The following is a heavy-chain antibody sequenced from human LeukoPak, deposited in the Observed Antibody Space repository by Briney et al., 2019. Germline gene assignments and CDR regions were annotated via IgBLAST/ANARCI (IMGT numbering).Heavy chain of an antibody. J-gene: IGHJ4*02. CDR2: IKTNTDGGTT. CDR1: GFTFSNAW. D-gene: IGHD2-15*01. V-gene: IGHV3-15*01. Sequence: PGGSLRLSCAASGFTFSNAWMSWVRQAPGKGPEWVGRIKTNTDGGTTDYAAPVKGRFTISRDDSKNTLYLQMNSLKTEDTAVYYCARAGYCGAGTCYSDYYDYWGQGTLVTVSS. CDR3: ARAGYCGAGTCYSDYYDY.